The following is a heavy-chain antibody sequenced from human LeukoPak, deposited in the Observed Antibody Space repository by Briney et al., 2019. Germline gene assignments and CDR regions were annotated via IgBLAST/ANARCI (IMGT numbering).Heavy chain of an antibody. CDR1: GFTFTNYA. D-gene: IGHD2-15*01. Sequence: GGSLRLSCAASGFTFTNYAMNWVRQAPGKGVEWVSYISSGGSTIYYADSVKGRFTISRNNARNSLYLQMNSLRAEDTAVYYCARAPCSGGSCPCLAWGQGTLVTVSS. J-gene: IGHJ5*02. V-gene: IGHV3-48*01. CDR2: ISSGGSTI. CDR3: ARAPCSGGSCPCLA.